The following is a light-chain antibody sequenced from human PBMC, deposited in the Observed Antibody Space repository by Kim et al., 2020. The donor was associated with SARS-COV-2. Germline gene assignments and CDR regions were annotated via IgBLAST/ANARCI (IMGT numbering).Light chain of an antibody. V-gene: IGLV1-51*01. CDR3: ETWDGSLSAGV. J-gene: IGLJ3*02. CDR2: DNN. CDR1: SSNIGNNY. Sequence: GQKVTISCSGSSSNIGNNYVSWYQHLPGTAPNLLIYDNNKRPSGIPDRFSGSKSGTSATLAITGLQTGDEADYYCETWDGSLSAGVFGGGTQLTVL.